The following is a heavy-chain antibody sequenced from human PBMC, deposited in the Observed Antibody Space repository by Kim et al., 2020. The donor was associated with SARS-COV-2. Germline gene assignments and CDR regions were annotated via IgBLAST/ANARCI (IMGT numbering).Heavy chain of an antibody. D-gene: IGHD6-13*01. Sequence: ADSVKGRFTISRDNAKNSLYLQMNSLRDEDTAVYYCARESSSWYYYGMDVWGQGTTVTVSS. CDR3: ARESSSWYYYGMDV. V-gene: IGHV3-48*02. J-gene: IGHJ6*02.